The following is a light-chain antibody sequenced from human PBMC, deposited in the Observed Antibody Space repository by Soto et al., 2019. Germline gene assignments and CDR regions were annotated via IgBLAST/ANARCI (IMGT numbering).Light chain of an antibody. V-gene: IGKV1-39*01. CDR3: QQSYSSPIT. J-gene: IGKJ5*01. CDR2: TAS. Sequence: IQVTQSPSSLSASVGDRVTITCRASQSISNNLNWYQQRPGKPPKLLIYTASSLQSGAPSRFSGSGSGTDFTLTISSLQPEDFATYYCQQSYSSPITFGQGTRLEIK. CDR1: QSISNN.